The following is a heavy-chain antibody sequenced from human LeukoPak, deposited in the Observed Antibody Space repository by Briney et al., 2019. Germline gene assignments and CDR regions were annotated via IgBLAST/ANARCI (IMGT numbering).Heavy chain of an antibody. CDR3: ARGSRISFARIAAAGRIDAFDI. D-gene: IGHD6-13*01. CDR2: IYHSGST. V-gene: IGHV4-30-2*01. J-gene: IGHJ3*02. CDR1: GGSISSGGYS. Sequence: SQTLSLTCAVSGGSISSGGYSWSWIRQPPGKGLEWIGYIYHSGSTYYNPSLKSRVTISVDTSKNQFSLKLSSVTAADTAVYYCARGSRISFARIAAAGRIDAFDIWGQGTMVTVSS.